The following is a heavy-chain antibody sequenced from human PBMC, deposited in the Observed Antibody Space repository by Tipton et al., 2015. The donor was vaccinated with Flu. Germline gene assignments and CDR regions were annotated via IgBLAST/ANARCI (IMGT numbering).Heavy chain of an antibody. CDR1: GFTLSNYW. CDR2: IRQDGNEK. Sequence: SLRLSCAASGFTLSNYWMIWIRQAPGKGLEWVANIRQDGNEKSYMDSVKGRFTISRDNAKSSLYLQMTSLRVEDTAVYYCARDRDVVVVEGGTRTNYDAFDVWGPGTMLTVSS. J-gene: IGHJ3*01. D-gene: IGHD2-15*01. CDR3: ARDRDVVVVEGGTRTNYDAFDV. V-gene: IGHV3-7*01.